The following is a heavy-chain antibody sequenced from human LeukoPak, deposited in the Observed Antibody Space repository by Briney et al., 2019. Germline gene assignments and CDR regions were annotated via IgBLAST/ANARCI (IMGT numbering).Heavy chain of an antibody. CDR2: IRYDGSNK. CDR3: ARDSDFDY. J-gene: IGHJ4*02. Sequence: PGGSLRLSCAASGFIFSNYGMHWVRQTPGKGLEWVAFIRYDGSNKYYADSVKGRFTISRDNAKNSLYLQMNSLRAEDTALYHCARDSDFDYWGQGTLVTVSS. CDR1: GFIFSNYG. V-gene: IGHV3-30*02.